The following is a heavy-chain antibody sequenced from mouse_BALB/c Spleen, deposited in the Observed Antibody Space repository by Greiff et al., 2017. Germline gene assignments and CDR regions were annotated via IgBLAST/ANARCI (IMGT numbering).Heavy chain of an antibody. CDR1: GYAFSSSW. Sequence: QVQLKESGPELVKPGASVKISCKASGYAFSSSWMNWVKQRPGQGLEWIGRIYPGDGDTNYNGKFKGKATLTADKSSSTAYMQLSSLTSVDSAVYFCARRDYNMDYWGQGTSVTVSS. CDR2: IYPGDGDT. V-gene: IGHV1-82*01. CDR3: ARRDYNMDY. J-gene: IGHJ4*01. D-gene: IGHD2-4*01.